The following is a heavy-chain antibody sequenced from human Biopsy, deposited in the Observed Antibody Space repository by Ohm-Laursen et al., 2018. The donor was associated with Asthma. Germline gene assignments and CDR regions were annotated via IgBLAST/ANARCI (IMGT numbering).Heavy chain of an antibody. CDR3: ARKAGSCISRTCYSLDF. J-gene: IGHJ4*02. V-gene: IGHV1-69*13. CDR2: INSVLGTT. CDR1: GGTFNTYV. Sequence: AASVKVSCNSLGGTFNTYVIGWVRQAPGQGLEWMGGINSVLGTTTYPQKFQDRATITADDSTSTVYMELSSLRSEDTAVYYCARKAGSCISRTCYSLDFWGQGTLVTVSS. D-gene: IGHD2-2*01.